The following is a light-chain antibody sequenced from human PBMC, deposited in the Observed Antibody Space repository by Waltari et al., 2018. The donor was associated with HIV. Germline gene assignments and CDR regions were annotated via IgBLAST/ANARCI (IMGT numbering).Light chain of an antibody. V-gene: IGKV4-1*01. CDR2: DAS. CDR3: QQYHNLPPYT. Sequence: DIVMTQSPDSLAVSLGERATINCKSSQSVLYSSNNKNYLAWYQHKPGKAPKLLIYDASNLETGVPSRFSGSGSGTHFTFTISSLQPEDLATYYCQQYHNLPPYTFGQGTKLEIK. J-gene: IGKJ2*01. CDR1: QSVLYSSNNKNY.